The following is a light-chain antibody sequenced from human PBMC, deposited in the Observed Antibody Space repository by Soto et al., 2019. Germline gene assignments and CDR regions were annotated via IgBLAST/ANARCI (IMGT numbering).Light chain of an antibody. CDR1: QSVSNW. CDR2: AAS. CDR3: FQGTHWPFT. Sequence: DIQITQSPSTLSTSVGERVTITCRASQSVSNWLAWYQQKPGKVPKLLIYAASTLQSGVPSRFSGGGSGADFTLTISRVEAEDVGVYYCFQGTHWPFTFGPGTQVDIK. J-gene: IGKJ3*01. V-gene: IGKV1-27*01.